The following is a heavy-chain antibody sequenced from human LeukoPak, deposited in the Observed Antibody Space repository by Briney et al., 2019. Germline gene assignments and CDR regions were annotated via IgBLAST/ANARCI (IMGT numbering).Heavy chain of an antibody. V-gene: IGHV3-7*01. Sequence: PGGSLRLSCAASGFTFSSYWMSWVRQAPGKGLEWVANIKQDGSEKYYVDSVKGRFTISRDNAKNSLYLQMNSLRAEDTAVYYXARVQWELXGVGSYFDYWGQGTLVTVSS. J-gene: IGHJ4*02. D-gene: IGHD1-26*01. CDR3: ARVQWELXGVGSYFDY. CDR2: IKQDGSEK. CDR1: GFTFSSYW.